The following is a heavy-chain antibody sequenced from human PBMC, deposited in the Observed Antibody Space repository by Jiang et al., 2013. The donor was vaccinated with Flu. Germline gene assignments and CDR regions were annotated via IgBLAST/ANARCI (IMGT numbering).Heavy chain of an antibody. CDR2: TYYRSGWNN. J-gene: IGHJ4*02. CDR1: GDSVSSNSGA. D-gene: IGHD3-10*01. V-gene: IGHV6-1*01. CDR3: ARGRGQLNFFDY. Sequence: QTLSLTCAISGDSVSSNSGAWNWIRQSPSRGLEWLGRTYYRSGWNNDYAVSVQSRITITPDTSKNRVSLQLNSVTPEDAAVYYCARGRGQLNFFDYWGQGTPGHRLL.